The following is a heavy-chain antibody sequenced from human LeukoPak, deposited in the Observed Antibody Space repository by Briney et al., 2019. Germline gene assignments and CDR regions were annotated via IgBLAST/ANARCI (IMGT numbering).Heavy chain of an antibody. Sequence: PGGSLRLSCAVSGLTFSNSAMSWVRQAPGKGLEWVSAISVGSDVIYYADSVKGRFAISRDNSKHTVYLQMDSLRAEDTAVYYCAKSHVSTATGTGRYFDYWGQGTPVTVSS. CDR3: AKSHVSTATGTGRYFDY. CDR1: GLTFSNSA. D-gene: IGHD3-9*01. J-gene: IGHJ4*02. V-gene: IGHV3-23*01. CDR2: ISVGSDVI.